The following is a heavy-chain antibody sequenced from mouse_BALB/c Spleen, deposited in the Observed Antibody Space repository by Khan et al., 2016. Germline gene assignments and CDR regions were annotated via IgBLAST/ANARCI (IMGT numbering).Heavy chain of an antibody. CDR2: ISYSGST. Sequence: EVQLQESGPSLVKPSQTLSLTCSVTGYSITSGYWNWIRQFPGNKLEYMGYISYSGSTSYYPSLISRISITRDTSKNQSYLQLHSVTTEDTATYYCASYDSSGAFFDYWGQGTTLTVSS. J-gene: IGHJ2*01. CDR1: GYSITSGY. CDR3: ASYDSSGAFFDY. V-gene: IGHV3-8*02. D-gene: IGHD3-2*01.